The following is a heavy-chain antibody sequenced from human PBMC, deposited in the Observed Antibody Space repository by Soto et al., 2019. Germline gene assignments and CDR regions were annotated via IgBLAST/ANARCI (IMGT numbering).Heavy chain of an antibody. J-gene: IGHJ6*02. V-gene: IGHV1-69*13. D-gene: IGHD3-3*01. Sequence: SVKVSCKASGGTFSSYAISWVRQAPGQGLEWMGGIIPIFGTANYAQKFQGRVTLTADESTSTAYMELSSLRSEDTAVYYCARDRLLRATILGVVPPRKGYCGKEGWGRVNTV. CDR1: GGTFSSYA. CDR3: ARDRLLRATILGVVPPRKGYCGKEG. CDR2: IIPIFGTA.